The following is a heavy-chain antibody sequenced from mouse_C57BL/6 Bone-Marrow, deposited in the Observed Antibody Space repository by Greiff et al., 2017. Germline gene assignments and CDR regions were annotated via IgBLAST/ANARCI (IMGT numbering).Heavy chain of an antibody. CDR1: GYSFTGYY. CDR2: INPSTGGT. J-gene: IGHJ3*01. D-gene: IGHD1-1*01. CDR3: ASSYGSSYGGFAN. Sequence: EVQLKQSGPELVKPGASVKISCKASGYSFTGYYMNWVKQSPDKSLEWIGEINPSTGGTTYNQKFKAKATLTVDKSSSTAYMQIRSLTSEDSAVYYCASSYGSSYGGFANWGQGTLVTVSA. V-gene: IGHV1-42*01.